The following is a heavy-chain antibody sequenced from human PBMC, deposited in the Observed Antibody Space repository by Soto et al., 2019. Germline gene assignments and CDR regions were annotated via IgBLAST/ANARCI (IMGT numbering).Heavy chain of an antibody. Sequence: PSETLSLTCTVSGGSISSGGYYWSWIRQHPGRGLEWIGYIYYNGNTYYNPSLKSRVTVSVDTSKNQFSLNVRSVTAADTAVYYCAMCSLVVIPVPGFDPWGQGTLVTVSS. CDR1: GGSISSGGYY. CDR2: IYYNGNT. CDR3: AMCSLVVIPVPGFDP. D-gene: IGHD2-15*01. V-gene: IGHV4-31*03. J-gene: IGHJ5*02.